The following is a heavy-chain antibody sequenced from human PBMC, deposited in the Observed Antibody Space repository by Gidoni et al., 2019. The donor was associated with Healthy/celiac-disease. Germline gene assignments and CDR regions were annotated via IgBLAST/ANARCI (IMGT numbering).Heavy chain of an antibody. V-gene: IGHV3-23*01. CDR1: GFTFSRYA. Sequence: VQLLESGGGLVQPGGSLRLSCAASGFTFSRYAMSWVRQAPGKGLAWVSASSGRGGRQYDAHAVKGRFTIYRDNSKNTLYLKMNSLRAEDTAVYYCAKDSTYYDFWSGYYSSNPTLDYWGQGTLVTVSS. D-gene: IGHD3-3*01. CDR2: SSGRGGRQ. J-gene: IGHJ4*02. CDR3: AKDSTYYDFWSGYYSSNPTLDY.